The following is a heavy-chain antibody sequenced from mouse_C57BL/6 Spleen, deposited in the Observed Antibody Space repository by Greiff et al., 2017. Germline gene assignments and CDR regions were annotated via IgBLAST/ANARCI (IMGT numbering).Heavy chain of an antibody. J-gene: IGHJ3*01. V-gene: IGHV1-4*01. CDR3: ARSEGYYPAWFAY. CDR2: INPSSGYT. D-gene: IGHD2-3*01. Sequence: QVQLQQSGAELARPGASVKMSCKASGYTFTSYTMHWVKQRPGQGLEWIGYINPSSGYTKYNQKFKDKATLTADKSSSTAYMQLSSLTSEDSAVYYCARSEGYYPAWFAYWGQGTLVTVSA. CDR1: GYTFTSYT.